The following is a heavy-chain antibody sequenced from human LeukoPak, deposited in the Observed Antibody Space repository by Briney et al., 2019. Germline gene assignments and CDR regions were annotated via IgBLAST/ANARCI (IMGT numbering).Heavy chain of an antibody. V-gene: IGHV4-61*02. CDR3: AREQVGIAVAGLRGLDY. CDR2: IYTSGST. CDR1: GGSISSGSYY. Sequence: SQTLSLTCTVSGGSISSGSYYWSWIRQPAGKGLEWIGRIYTSGSTNYNPSPKSRVTISVDTSKNQFSLKLSSVTATDTAVYYCAREQVGIAVAGLRGLDYWGQGTLVTVSS. D-gene: IGHD6-19*01. J-gene: IGHJ4*02.